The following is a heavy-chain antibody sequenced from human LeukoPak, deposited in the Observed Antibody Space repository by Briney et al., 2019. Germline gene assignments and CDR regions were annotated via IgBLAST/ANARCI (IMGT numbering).Heavy chain of an antibody. V-gene: IGHV1-8*01. D-gene: IGHD6-19*01. CDR1: GYTFTSYD. Sequence: ASVKVSCKASGYTFTSYDINRVRQATGQGLEWMGWMNANSGNTGYGQRFQGRVTITRDTSTSTAYMDLSNLTSEDTAVYYCVRENSGNWFDPWGQGTLVTVSS. CDR3: VRENSGNWFDP. CDR2: MNANSGNT. J-gene: IGHJ5*02.